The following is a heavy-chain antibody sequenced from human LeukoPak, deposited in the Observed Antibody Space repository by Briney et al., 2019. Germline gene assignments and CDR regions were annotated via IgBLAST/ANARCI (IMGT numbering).Heavy chain of an antibody. CDR1: GFTFSSYW. CDR2: IKQDGSEK. D-gene: IGHD3-22*01. CDR3: ARDGGYYYDSSGYYPENY. J-gene: IGHJ4*02. V-gene: IGHV3-7*01. Sequence: GGSLRLSCAASGFTFSSYWMSWVRQAPGKGLEWVANIKQDGSEKYYVDSVKGRFTISRDNAKNSLYLQMNSLRAEDTAVYYCARDGGYYYDSSGYYPENYWGQGTLVTVSS.